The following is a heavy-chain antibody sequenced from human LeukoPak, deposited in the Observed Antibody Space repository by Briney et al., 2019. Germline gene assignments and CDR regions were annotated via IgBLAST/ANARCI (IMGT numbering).Heavy chain of an antibody. V-gene: IGHV5-10-1*01. Sequence: GESLKISCKDYGYSFTSYWIGWVRQMPGKGLEWMGRIDPSDSYTNYSPSFQGHVTISADKSISTAYLQWSSLKASDTAMYYCARDDSRGYDYWGQGTLVTVSS. D-gene: IGHD3-22*01. J-gene: IGHJ4*02. CDR3: ARDDSRGYDY. CDR1: GYSFTSYW. CDR2: IDPSDSYT.